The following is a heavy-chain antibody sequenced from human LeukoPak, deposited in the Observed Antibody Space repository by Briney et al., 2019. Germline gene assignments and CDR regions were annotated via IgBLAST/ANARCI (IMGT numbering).Heavy chain of an antibody. D-gene: IGHD3-9*01. V-gene: IGHV3-21*01. CDR1: GFTFSSYS. CDR2: ISSSSYI. J-gene: IGHJ3*02. CDR3: ARANYDILTGYYWTGPAAFDI. Sequence: GGSLRLSCAASGFTFSSYSMNWVRQAPGKGLEWVSSISSSSYIYYADSVKGRFTISRDNAKNSLYLQMNSLRAEDTAVYYCARANYDILTGYYWTGPAAFDIWGQGTMVTVSS.